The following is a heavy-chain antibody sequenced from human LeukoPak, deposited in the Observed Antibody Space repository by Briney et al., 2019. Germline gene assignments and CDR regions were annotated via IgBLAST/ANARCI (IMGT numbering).Heavy chain of an antibody. V-gene: IGHV3-64*04. CDR1: GFTFSAYA. CDR2: ISSNGGST. Sequence: GGSLRLSCSASGFTFSAYAMHWVRQAPGKGLEYVSAISSNGGSTFYADSVKGRFTISRHNSKNTLYLQMNSLRAEDTPVYYCAREVGGSAFDIWGQGTMVTVSS. D-gene: IGHD3-16*01. J-gene: IGHJ3*02. CDR3: AREVGGSAFDI.